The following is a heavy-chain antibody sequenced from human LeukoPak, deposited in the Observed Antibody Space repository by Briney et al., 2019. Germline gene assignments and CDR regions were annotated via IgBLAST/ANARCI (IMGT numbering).Heavy chain of an antibody. D-gene: IGHD4-11*01. J-gene: IGHJ6*02. CDR3: AIDVLPYRVSPLGLDV. CDR1: GFTVSRTY. Sequence: PRGPLRFSCAASGFTVSRTYMSWLRQAPGKRLERVSIIYRDGETHYADSVQGRFTISRDNSKNTVDLQMNSLKAADSALYYCAIDVLPYRVSPLGLDVRGQGTTVIVS. V-gene: IGHV3-53*01. CDR2: IYRDGET.